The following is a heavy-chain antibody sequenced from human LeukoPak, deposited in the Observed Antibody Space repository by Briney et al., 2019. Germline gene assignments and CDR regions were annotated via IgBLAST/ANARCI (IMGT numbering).Heavy chain of an antibody. D-gene: IGHD3-3*01. J-gene: IGHJ4*02. CDR2: ISSGGVGT. Sequence: GGSLRLSCAASGLTFSSYAMSWVRQAPGKAVEWVSGISSGGVGTYYADSVKGRFTVSRDNSKNTLYLQMNSLRAEDTAVYYCAKDRRTTLYGEFDYWGQGALVTVSS. CDR3: AKDRRTTLYGEFDY. V-gene: IGHV3-23*01. CDR1: GLTFSSYA.